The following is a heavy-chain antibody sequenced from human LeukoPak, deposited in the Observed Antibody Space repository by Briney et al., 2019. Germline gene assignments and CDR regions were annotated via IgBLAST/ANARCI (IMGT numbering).Heavy chain of an antibody. J-gene: IGHJ4*02. CDR3: ARGEYYYDGGY. CDR1: GFXFSSYW. D-gene: IGHD3-22*01. V-gene: IGHV3-7*04. Sequence: PGGSLRLSCAASGFXFSSYWMSWVRQAPGKGLEWVANIKQDGSEKYYVDSVKGRFTIPRDNAKNSLYLQMNSLRAEDTAVYYCARGEYYYDGGYWGQGTLVTVSS. CDR2: IKQDGSEK.